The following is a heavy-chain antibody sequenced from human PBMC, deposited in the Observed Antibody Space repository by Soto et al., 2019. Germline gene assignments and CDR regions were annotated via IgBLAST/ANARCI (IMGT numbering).Heavy chain of an antibody. D-gene: IGHD3-16*01. CDR2: IKSDGTST. J-gene: IGHJ4*02. CDR1: VFSFDNYG. CDR3: AQLGLMTFSHKHYFNH. V-gene: IGHV3-23*01. Sequence: PGWSLRLSCVSSVFSFDNYGMSWVRQAPGEGLEWVSAIKSDGTSTYYAASVEDRFTISRDNSKNTLYLQLNSLRAEDTAVYYCAQLGLMTFSHKHYFNHWGRGTLVTVSS.